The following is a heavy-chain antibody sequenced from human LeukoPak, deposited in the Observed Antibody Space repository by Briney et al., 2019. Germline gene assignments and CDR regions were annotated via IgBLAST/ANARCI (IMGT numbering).Heavy chain of an antibody. CDR3: ARGRSDYYYYMDV. Sequence: GGSLRLSCAASGFTFSTYAMSWVRQAPGRGLEWVSAISGSGRSTYYADSVKGRFTISRDNSKNTLYLQMNSLRAEDTAVYYCARGRSDYYYYMDVWGKGTTVTISS. V-gene: IGHV3-23*01. CDR2: ISGSGRST. CDR1: GFTFSTYA. J-gene: IGHJ6*03.